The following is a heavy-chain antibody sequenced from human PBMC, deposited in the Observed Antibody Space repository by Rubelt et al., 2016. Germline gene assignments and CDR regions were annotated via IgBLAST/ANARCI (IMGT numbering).Heavy chain of an antibody. CDR2: IWYDGSNK. CDR3: ARDRAGSSSWYPVFGAFDI. V-gene: IGHV3-33*01. Sequence: QVQLVESGGGVVQPGRSLRLSCAASGFTFSSYGMHWVRQAPGKGLEWVAVIWYDGSNKYYADSVKGRFPISRYNSKNTLYLQMNSLRAEDTAVYYCARDRAGSSSWYPVFGAFDIWGQGTMVTVSS. J-gene: IGHJ3*02. D-gene: IGHD6-13*01. CDR1: GFTFSSYG.